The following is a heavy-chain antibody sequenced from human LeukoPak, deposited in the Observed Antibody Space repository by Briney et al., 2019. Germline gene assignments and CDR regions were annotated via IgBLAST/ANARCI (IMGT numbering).Heavy chain of an antibody. Sequence: ASVKVSCKASGYTLTSFAMHWVRQAPGQGLEWMGWINTNTGNPTYAQGLTGRFVFSLDTSVSTTYLQISSLKAEDTAVYYCARAYQRLGDLSLPDYWGQGTLVTVSS. CDR2: INTNTGNP. CDR1: GYTLTSFA. D-gene: IGHD3-16*02. CDR3: ARAYQRLGDLSLPDY. J-gene: IGHJ4*02. V-gene: IGHV7-4-1*02.